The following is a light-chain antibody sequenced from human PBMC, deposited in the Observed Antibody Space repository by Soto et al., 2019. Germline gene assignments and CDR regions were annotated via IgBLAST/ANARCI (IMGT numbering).Light chain of an antibody. Sequence: QLVLTQSPSASASLGASVKLTCTLSSAHNNYDIAWHQQQPEKGPRYLMKLNSDGSHSKGDGIPDRFSGSSSGTERYLIISSLQSEDEADYYCQTWGTGIVVFGGGTKLTVL. J-gene: IGLJ2*01. V-gene: IGLV4-69*01. CDR3: QTWGTGIVV. CDR1: SAHNNYD. CDR2: LNSDGSH.